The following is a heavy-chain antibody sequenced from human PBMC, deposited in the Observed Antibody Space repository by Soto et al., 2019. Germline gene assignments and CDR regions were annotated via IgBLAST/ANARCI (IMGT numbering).Heavy chain of an antibody. Sequence: PGGSLRLSCAASGFTFSSYWMHWVRQAPGKGLVWVSRINSDGSSTSYADSVKGRFTISRDNAKNTLYLQMNSLRAEDTAVYYCASPNYVDTSYYYGMDVWGQGTTVTVSS. D-gene: IGHD5-18*01. V-gene: IGHV3-74*01. CDR2: INSDGSST. J-gene: IGHJ6*02. CDR3: ASPNYVDTSYYYGMDV. CDR1: GFTFSSYW.